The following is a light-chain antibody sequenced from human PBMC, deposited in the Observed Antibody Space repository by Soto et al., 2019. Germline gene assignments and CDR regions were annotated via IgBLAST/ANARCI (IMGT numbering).Light chain of an antibody. J-gene: IGLJ1*01. CDR3: SSYTRSTPYA. CDR2: HGS. V-gene: IGLV2-14*01. Sequence: QWALTQPVSGSGSPGEGISILGNGSRREIGGYNYVSWYQQHPDKAPKDRIDHGSNRPSAISSRFSGSKSGNTASLTISVLHAEHEAAYYCSSYTRSTPYAFGTGTKVT. CDR1: RREIGGYNY.